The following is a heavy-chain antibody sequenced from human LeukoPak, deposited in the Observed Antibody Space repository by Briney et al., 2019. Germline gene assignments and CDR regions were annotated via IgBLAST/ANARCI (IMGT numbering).Heavy chain of an antibody. CDR2: ISYDGSNK. J-gene: IGHJ4*02. D-gene: IGHD5-18*01. CDR3: AREKTRGYSYGSPFDY. CDR1: GFTFSSYA. Sequence: GGSLRLSCAASGFTFSSYAMHWVRQAPGKGLEWVAVISYDGSNKYYADSVKGRFTISRDNSKNTLYLQMNSLRAEDTAVYYCAREKTRGYSYGSPFDYWGQGTLVTVSS. V-gene: IGHV3-30*04.